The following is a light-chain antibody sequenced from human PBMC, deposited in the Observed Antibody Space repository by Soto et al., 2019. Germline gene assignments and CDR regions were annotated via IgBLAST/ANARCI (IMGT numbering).Light chain of an antibody. V-gene: IGKV3-20*01. J-gene: IGKJ2*01. CDR1: QSVVYSY. CDR2: GAS. CDR3: QQFETSPYT. Sequence: VLTQSPGTLSLSAGERATLSCRASQSVVYSYLTWYQQKPGQAPRLLIYGASKRASGTPDRFSGSGSGTDFSLTISRLEPEDFAIYYCQQFETSPYTFGRGTTLEIE.